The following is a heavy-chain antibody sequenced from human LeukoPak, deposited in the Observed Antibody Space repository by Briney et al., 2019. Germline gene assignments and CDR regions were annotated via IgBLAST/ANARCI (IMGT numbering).Heavy chain of an antibody. CDR3: AKSIAGYYYYYYMDV. V-gene: IGHV3-23*01. CDR1: GFTFSSYA. D-gene: IGHD6-6*01. CDR2: ISGGGGST. Sequence: GGSLRLSCAASGFTFSSYAMSWVRQAPGKGLEWVSAISGGGGSTYYADSVKGRFTISRDNSKNTLYLQMNSLRAEDTAVYYCAKSIAGYYYYYYMDVWGKGTTVTISS. J-gene: IGHJ6*03.